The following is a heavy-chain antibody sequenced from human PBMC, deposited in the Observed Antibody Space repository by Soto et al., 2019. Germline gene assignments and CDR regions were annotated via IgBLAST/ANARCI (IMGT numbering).Heavy chain of an antibody. Sequence: SGPTLVNPTQTLTLTCTFSGFSLSTSGVGVGWIRQPPGKALEWLALIYWDDDKRYSPSLKSRLTITKDTSKNQVVLTMTNMDPVDTATYYCAHLTAGRYYGDYYYYMDVWGKGTTVTVSS. J-gene: IGHJ6*03. CDR1: GFSLSTSGVG. V-gene: IGHV2-5*02. CDR3: AHLTAGRYYGDYYYYMDV. CDR2: IYWDDDK. D-gene: IGHD4-17*01.